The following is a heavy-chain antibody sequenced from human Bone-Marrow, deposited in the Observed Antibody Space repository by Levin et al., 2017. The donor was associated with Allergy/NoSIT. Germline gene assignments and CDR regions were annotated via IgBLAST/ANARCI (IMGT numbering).Heavy chain of an antibody. J-gene: IGHJ4*02. CDR3: ARDNIVVAAIDY. D-gene: IGHD6-19*01. CDR2: IYFNGDT. CDR1: GGSIRTNIYY. V-gene: IGHV4-39*02. Sequence: SQTLSLTCTVSGGSIRTNIYYWGWVRQPPGKGLEWIGSIYFNGDTYYNPSLKRRLTISIDTSKNQFSLTVPSVTATDAAVYYCARDNIVVAAIDYWGQGTLVTVSS.